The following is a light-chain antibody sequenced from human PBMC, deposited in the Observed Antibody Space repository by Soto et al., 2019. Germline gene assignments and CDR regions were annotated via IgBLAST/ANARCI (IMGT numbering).Light chain of an antibody. CDR2: DNN. Sequence: QSVLTQPPSVSAAPGQTVTVSCSGSSSNIGNNYVSWYQQLPGTAPKLFIYDNNKRPSGIPDRFSGSKSGTSATLGITGLQTGDEADYYCGTWDSSLSAVVFGGGTQLTVL. J-gene: IGLJ2*01. CDR3: GTWDSSLSAVV. CDR1: SSNIGNNY. V-gene: IGLV1-51*01.